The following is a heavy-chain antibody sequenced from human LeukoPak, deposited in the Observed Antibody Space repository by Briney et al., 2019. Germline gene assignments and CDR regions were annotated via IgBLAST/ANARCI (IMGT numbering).Heavy chain of an antibody. J-gene: IGHJ4*02. D-gene: IGHD2-15*01. CDR1: GGSFSGYY. Sequence: PSETLSLTGAVYGGSFSGYYWSWIRQPPGKGLEWIGEINHSGSTNYNPSLKSRVTISVDTSKNQFSLKLSSVTAADTAVYYCASGVAVRDYWGQGTLVTVSS. CDR2: INHSGST. V-gene: IGHV4-34*01. CDR3: ASGVAVRDY.